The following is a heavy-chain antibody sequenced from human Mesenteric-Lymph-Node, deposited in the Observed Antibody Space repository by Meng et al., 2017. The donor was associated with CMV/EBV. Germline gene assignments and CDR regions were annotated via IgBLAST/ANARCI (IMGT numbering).Heavy chain of an antibody. CDR3: ARGGTYAFDS. V-gene: IGHV4-61*01. J-gene: IGHJ4*02. Sequence: GSLRLSCTVSGGSVSSGSYYWSWIRRPPGKGLEWIGYIYYSGSTNYNPSLKSRVTISVDTSKNQFSLQLSSVTAADTAVYFCARGGTYAFDSWGLGNLVTVSS. CDR1: GGSVSSGSYY. D-gene: IGHD1-14*01. CDR2: IYYSGST.